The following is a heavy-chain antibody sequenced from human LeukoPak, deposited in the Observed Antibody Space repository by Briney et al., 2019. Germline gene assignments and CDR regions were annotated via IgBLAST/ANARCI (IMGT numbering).Heavy chain of an antibody. CDR1: GYTFTSYY. CDR3: ARADGNDYGDY. CDR2: INPSGGST. Sequence: ASVKVSCKASGYTFTSYYMHWVRQAPGRGLEWMGIINPSGGSTSYAQKFQGRVTMTRDTSTSTVYMELSSLRSEDTAVYYCARADGNDYGDYWGQGTLVTVSS. J-gene: IGHJ4*02. V-gene: IGHV1-46*01.